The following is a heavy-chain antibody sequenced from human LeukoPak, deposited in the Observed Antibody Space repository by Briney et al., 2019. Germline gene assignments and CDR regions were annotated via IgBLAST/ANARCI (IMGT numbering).Heavy chain of an antibody. V-gene: IGHV3-53*01. J-gene: IGHJ4*02. CDR3: ARGPAGYN. Sequence: GGSLRLSCAASGFTFSSYAMSWVRQAPGKGLEWVPVIYSGGSTDYADSVKGRFTISRDNLKNTLYLQMNSLRAEDTAVYYCARGPAGYNWGQGTLVTFSS. CDR2: IYSGGST. D-gene: IGHD1-1*01. CDR1: GFTFSSYA.